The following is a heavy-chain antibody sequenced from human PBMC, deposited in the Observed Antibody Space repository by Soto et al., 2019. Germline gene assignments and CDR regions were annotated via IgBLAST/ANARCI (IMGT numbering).Heavy chain of an antibody. J-gene: IGHJ6*02. D-gene: IGHD3-22*01. CDR3: TRRGDSSGYSTPGDYYGMDV. CDR2: IRSKANSYAT. V-gene: IGHV3-73*01. Sequence: PGGSLRLSCAASGFTFSGSAMHWVRQASGKGLEWVGRIRSKANSYATAYAASVKGRFTISRDDSKNTAYLQMNSLKTEDTAVYYCTRRGDSSGYSTPGDYYGMDVWGQGTTVTVSS. CDR1: GFTFSGSA.